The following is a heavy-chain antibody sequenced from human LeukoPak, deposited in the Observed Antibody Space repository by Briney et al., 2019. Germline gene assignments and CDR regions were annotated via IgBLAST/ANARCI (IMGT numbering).Heavy chain of an antibody. CDR3: ARAGGATLDY. Sequence: GGSLRLSCVVSGFTFSSCWMSWVRQAPGKGLEWVSSISSSGSAIYYADSVKGRFTISRDNAKNSLYQQMNSLRAEDTAVYYCARAGGATLDYWGQGTLVTVSS. D-gene: IGHD3-10*01. J-gene: IGHJ4*02. CDR2: ISSSGSAI. CDR1: GFTFSSCW. V-gene: IGHV3-48*04.